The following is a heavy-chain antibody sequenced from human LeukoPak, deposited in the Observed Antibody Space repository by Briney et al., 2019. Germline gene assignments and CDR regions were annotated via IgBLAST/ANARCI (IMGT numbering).Heavy chain of an antibody. Sequence: GGSLRLSCEASGFTFNNNVMSWVRQAPGKGPEWVSVISGSGGYSYDADSVKGRFTISRDNSKNTLYLQMNSLRAEDTAVYYCATVTGILYYDNSRYQYYFDYWGQGTLVTVSS. V-gene: IGHV3-23*01. D-gene: IGHD3-22*01. CDR1: GFTFNNNV. J-gene: IGHJ4*02. CDR3: ATVTGILYYDNSRYQYYFDY. CDR2: ISGSGGYS.